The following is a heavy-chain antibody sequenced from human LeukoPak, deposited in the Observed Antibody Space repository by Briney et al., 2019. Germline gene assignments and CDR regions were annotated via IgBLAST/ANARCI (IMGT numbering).Heavy chain of an antibody. Sequence: GGSLRLSCAAPGFTFSSYAMSWVRQAPGKGLEWVSAISGSGGSTYYADSVKGRFTISRVNSKNTLYLQMNSLRAEDTAVYYCAISNSTSLLDYWGQGTLVTVSS. V-gene: IGHV3-23*01. D-gene: IGHD4-23*01. J-gene: IGHJ4*02. CDR3: AISNSTSLLDY. CDR2: ISGSGGST. CDR1: GFTFSSYA.